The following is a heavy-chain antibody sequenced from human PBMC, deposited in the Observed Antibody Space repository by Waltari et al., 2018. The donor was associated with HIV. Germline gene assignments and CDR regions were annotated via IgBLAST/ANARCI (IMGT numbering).Heavy chain of an antibody. D-gene: IGHD3-10*01. CDR1: GSTFSSYW. CDR3: ARGQYYSMDV. V-gene: IGHV3-74*01. J-gene: IGHJ6*02. CDR2: MNRDGSNT. Sequence: EVQLVESGGGLVQPGGSLRLSCAASGSTFSSYWMHWVRQAPGKGLVWVSAMNRDGSNTRYADSVKGRFTISRDNAKNTLYLQINSLRVEDTAVYYCARGQYYSMDVWGQGTTVTVSS.